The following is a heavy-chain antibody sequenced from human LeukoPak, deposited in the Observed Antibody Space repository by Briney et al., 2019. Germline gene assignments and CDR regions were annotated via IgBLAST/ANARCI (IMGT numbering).Heavy chain of an antibody. V-gene: IGHV4-59*06. CDR2: IYYSGST. D-gene: IGHD6-13*01. J-gene: IGHJ5*02. CDR3: ARRGGIAAAGAFGFDP. CDR1: GGSISSYY. Sequence: SETLSLTSTVSGGSISSYYWSWIRQHPGKGLEWIGYIYYSGSTYYNPSLKSRVTISVDTSKNQFSLKLSSVTAADTAVYYCARRGGIAAAGAFGFDPWGQGTLVTVSS.